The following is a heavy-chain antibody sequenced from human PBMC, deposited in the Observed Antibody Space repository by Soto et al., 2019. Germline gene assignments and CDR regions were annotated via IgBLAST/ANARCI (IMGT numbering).Heavy chain of an antibody. D-gene: IGHD2-2*01. CDR2: IDPSDSYT. J-gene: IGHJ6*02. CDR3: ARGDYCSSTSCYGQLGSGWVANYYYGMDV. V-gene: IGHV5-10-1*01. Sequence: RGESLKISCKGSGYSFTSYWISWVRQMPGKGLEWMGRIDPSDSYTNYSPSFQGHVTISADKSISTAYLQWSSLKASDTAMYYCARGDYCSSTSCYGQLGSGWVANYYYGMDVWGQGTTVTVSS. CDR1: GYSFTSYW.